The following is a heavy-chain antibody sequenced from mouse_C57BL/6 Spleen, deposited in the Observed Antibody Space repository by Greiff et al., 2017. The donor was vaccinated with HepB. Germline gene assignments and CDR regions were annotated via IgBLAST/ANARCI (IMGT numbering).Heavy chain of an antibody. Sequence: DVKLVESGPGLVKPSQSLSLTCSVTGYSITSGYYWNWIRQFPGNKLEWMGYISYDGSNNYNPSLKNRISITRDTSKNQFFLKLNSVTTEDTATYYCARGGDLYWYFDVWGTGTTVTVSS. V-gene: IGHV3-6*01. J-gene: IGHJ1*03. D-gene: IGHD3-3*01. CDR2: ISYDGSN. CDR3: ARGGDLYWYFDV. CDR1: GYSITSGYY.